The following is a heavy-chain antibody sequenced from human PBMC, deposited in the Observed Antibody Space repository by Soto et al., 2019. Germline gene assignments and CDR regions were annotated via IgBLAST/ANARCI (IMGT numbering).Heavy chain of an antibody. Sequence: SETLSLTCTVSGGSISSYYWSWIRQPPGKGLEWIGYIYYSGSTNYNPSLKSRVTISVDTSKNQFSLKLSSVTAADTAVYYCARELYSSFDYWGQGTLVTVSS. CDR2: IYYSGST. J-gene: IGHJ4*02. CDR3: ARELYSSFDY. D-gene: IGHD6-13*01. CDR1: GGSISSYY. V-gene: IGHV4-59*01.